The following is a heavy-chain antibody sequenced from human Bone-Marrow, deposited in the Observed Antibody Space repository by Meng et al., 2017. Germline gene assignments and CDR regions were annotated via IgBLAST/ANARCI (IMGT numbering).Heavy chain of an antibody. D-gene: IGHD6-6*01. J-gene: IGHJ4*02. CDR2: INHSGST. V-gene: IGHV4-34*01. CDR3: ARGLRAARPLLFGY. Sequence: QVQPQQWGAGLFKPSETRSLTCAVYGGSFSGDSWSWIRQPPGKGLEWIGEINHSGSTNYNPSLKSRVTISVDTSKNQFSLKLSSVTAADTAVYYCARGLRAARPLLFGYWGQGTLVTVSS. CDR1: GGSFSGDS.